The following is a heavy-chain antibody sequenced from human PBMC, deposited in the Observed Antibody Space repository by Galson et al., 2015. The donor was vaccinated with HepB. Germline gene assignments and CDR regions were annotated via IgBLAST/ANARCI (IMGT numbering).Heavy chain of an antibody. D-gene: IGHD3-10*01. J-gene: IGHJ4*02. Sequence: SLRLSCAASGFTFNSYAMAWVRQAPGKGLEWVSVVTSGGDKTFYPESLKGRCLVSRDKSRNTLYLQTSSLRADDTAVYYCVTTVRGINYWGQGTLLTVSS. CDR3: VTTVRGINY. CDR1: GFTFNSYA. V-gene: IGHV3-23*01. CDR2: VTSGGDKT.